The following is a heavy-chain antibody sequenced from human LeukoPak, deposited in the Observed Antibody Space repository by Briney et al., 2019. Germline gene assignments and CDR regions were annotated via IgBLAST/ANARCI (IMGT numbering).Heavy chain of an antibody. Sequence: SETLSPTCTVSGGSISSYYWSWIRQPPGKGLEWIGYIYHSESTNYNPSLKSRVTIPIDTSKNQFSLKLRSVTAADTAVYYCASHYGSGFDYWGQGTLVTVSS. CDR3: ASHYGSGFDY. CDR2: IYHSEST. J-gene: IGHJ4*02. CDR1: GGSISSYY. V-gene: IGHV4-59*01. D-gene: IGHD3-10*01.